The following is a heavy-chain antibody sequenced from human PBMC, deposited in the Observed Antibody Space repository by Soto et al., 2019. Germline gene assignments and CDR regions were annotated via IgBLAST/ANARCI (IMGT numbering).Heavy chain of an antibody. CDR1: GYTFTSYA. CDR3: ARAYPYYYGSGSYHRRGFDY. CDR2: INAGNGNT. V-gene: IGHV1-3*01. Sequence: GASVKVSCKASGYTFTSYAMHWVRQAPGQRLEWMGWINAGNGNTKYSQKFQGRVTITRDTSASTAYMELSSLRSEDTAVYYFARAYPYYYGSGSYHRRGFDYWGQGTLVTVPQ. J-gene: IGHJ4*02. D-gene: IGHD3-10*01.